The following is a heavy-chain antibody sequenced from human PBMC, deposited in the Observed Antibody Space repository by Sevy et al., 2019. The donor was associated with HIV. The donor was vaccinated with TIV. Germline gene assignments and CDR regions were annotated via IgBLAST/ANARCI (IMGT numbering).Heavy chain of an antibody. CDR3: ARVGAYYNTGLDT. V-gene: IGHV3-48*03. Sequence: GGSQRLSCEASGFTFSNYEMNWVRQAPGKGLEWISYISSSYATIYYADSVKGRFTISRDNAKNSLSLQMNSLRAEDTAVYYCARVGAYYNTGLDTWGQGTRVTVSS. CDR1: GFTFSNYE. D-gene: IGHD3-10*01. J-gene: IGHJ5*02. CDR2: ISSSYATI.